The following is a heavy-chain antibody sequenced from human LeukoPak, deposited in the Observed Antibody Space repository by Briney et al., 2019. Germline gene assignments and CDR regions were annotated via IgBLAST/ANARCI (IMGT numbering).Heavy chain of an antibody. CDR1: GYTFTAYY. CDR2: IRPNSGGT. CDR3: ARAEGITATRGD. V-gene: IGHV1-2*02. D-gene: IGHD1-7*01. Sequence: ASVKVSCVASGYTFTAYYLHWVRQAPGQGLEWMGYIRPNSGGTDYAQNFQGRVTMTRDTSISTAYMELSRLRSDDAAVYYCARAEGITATRGDWGQGTLVTVSS. J-gene: IGHJ4*02.